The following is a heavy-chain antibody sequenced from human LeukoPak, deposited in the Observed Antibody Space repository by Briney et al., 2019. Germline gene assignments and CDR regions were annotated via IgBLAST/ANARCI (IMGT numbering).Heavy chain of an antibody. J-gene: IGHJ4*02. CDR3: AAGRPYSLLDY. CDR2: FDVIDGET. V-gene: IGHV1-24*01. Sequence: ASVKVSCKASGYTFTSYGISWVRQAPGQGLEWMGGFDVIDGETFYAQKFQGRVTMTEDSSADTAYMELRSLTSDDTALYYCAAGRPYSLLDYWGQGTLVTVSS. D-gene: IGHD5-18*01. CDR1: GYTFTSYG.